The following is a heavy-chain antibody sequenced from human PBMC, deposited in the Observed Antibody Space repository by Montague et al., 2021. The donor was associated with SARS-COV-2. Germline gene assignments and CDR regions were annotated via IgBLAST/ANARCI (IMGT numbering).Heavy chain of an antibody. CDR3: VRVFPRWLQFDPHFDY. CDR1: GGSISSYY. D-gene: IGHD5-24*01. V-gene: IGHV4-59*01. J-gene: IGHJ4*02. Sequence: SETLSLTCTVSGGSISSYYWSWIRQPPGKGLEWIGYIYYSGSTNXNPSLKSRVTISVDTSKNQFSLKLSSVTAADTAVYYCVRVFPRWLQFDPHFDYWGQGTLVTVSS. CDR2: IYYSGST.